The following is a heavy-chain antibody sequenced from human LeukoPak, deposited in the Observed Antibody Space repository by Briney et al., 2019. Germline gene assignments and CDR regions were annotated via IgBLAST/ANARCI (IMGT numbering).Heavy chain of an antibody. Sequence: PGGSLRLSCAASGFTFDDYGMNWVRQAPGKGLEWVSGINWTGGITAYADSVRGRFTISRDNAKNSLYLQMNSLRAEDTALYYCASSRLGGAFDIWGQGTMVTVSS. D-gene: IGHD3-16*01. V-gene: IGHV3-20*04. CDR1: GFTFDDYG. CDR2: INWTGGIT. J-gene: IGHJ3*02. CDR3: ASSRLGGAFDI.